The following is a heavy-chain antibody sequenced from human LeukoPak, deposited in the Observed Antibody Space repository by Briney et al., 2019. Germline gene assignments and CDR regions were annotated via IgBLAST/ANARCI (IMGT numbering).Heavy chain of an antibody. J-gene: IGHJ4*02. D-gene: IGHD2-8*01. CDR1: GGTFSSYA. CDR3: AGENCTNGVCRFDY. Sequence: SVKVSCKASGGTFSSYAISWVRQAPGQGLEWMGRIIPIFGTANYAQKFQGRVAITTDESTSTAYMELSSLRSEDTAVYYCAGENCTNGVCRFDYWGQGTLVTVSS. CDR2: IIPIFGTA. V-gene: IGHV1-69*05.